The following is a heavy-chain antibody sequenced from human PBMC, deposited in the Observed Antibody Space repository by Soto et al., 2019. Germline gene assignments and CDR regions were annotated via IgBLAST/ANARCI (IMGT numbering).Heavy chain of an antibody. Sequence: QVQLQESGPGLVKPSQTLSLTCTVSGGSISSGGYYWSWIRQHPGKGLEWIGYIYYSGSTYYNPSIKSRVTISVDTSKNQFSLKLSSVTAADTAVYYCARSRYSSGWYYDYWGQGTLVTVSS. V-gene: IGHV4-31*03. CDR1: GGSISSGGYY. J-gene: IGHJ4*02. D-gene: IGHD6-19*01. CDR2: IYYSGST. CDR3: ARSRYSSGWYYDY.